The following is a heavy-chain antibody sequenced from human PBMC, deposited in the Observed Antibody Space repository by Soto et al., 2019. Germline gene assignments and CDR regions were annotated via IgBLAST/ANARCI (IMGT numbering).Heavy chain of an antibody. Sequence: QVQLVESGGGVVQHGRSMRLSCAASGFTVSSYGMHWVRQAPGKGLGWVEVNWYEGSNKYYADSVKGRVTISRDNSKHTLYLQMNILRAEDRAVYYCARGVNDIVLVPAAMRFYSWGKGTLVTVSA. D-gene: IGHD2-2*01. V-gene: IGHV3-33*01. CDR3: ARGVNDIVLVPAAMRFYS. CDR2: NWYEGSNK. J-gene: IGHJ5*01. CDR1: GFTVSSYG.